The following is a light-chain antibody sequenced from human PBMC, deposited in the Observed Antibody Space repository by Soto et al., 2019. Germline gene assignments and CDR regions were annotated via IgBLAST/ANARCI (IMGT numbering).Light chain of an antibody. V-gene: IGLV1-40*01. CDR3: QSYDSSLGASMV. CDR2: GNS. J-gene: IGLJ3*02. Sequence: QSVLTQPPSVSGAPGQRVTISCTGSSSNIGAGYDVHWYQQLPGTAPKLLIYGNSNRPSGVPDRFSGSKSGTSASLAITGLQAEDEADYYCQSYDSSLGASMVFGGGTKLTVL. CDR1: SSNIGAGYD.